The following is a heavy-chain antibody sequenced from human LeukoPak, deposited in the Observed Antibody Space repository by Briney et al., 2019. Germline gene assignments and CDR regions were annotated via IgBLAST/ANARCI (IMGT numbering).Heavy chain of an antibody. CDR2: IYYSGST. V-gene: IGHV4-39*07. D-gene: IGHD5-12*01. CDR3: ARDSLHDSGYDYYFDY. CDR1: GGSISSRSYY. J-gene: IGHJ4*02. Sequence: SETLYLTCTVSGGSISSRSYYWGWIRQPPGKGLEWIGSIYYSGSTYDNPSLRSRVTISVDTSKNQFSLKLTSVTAADTAVYYCARDSLHDSGYDYYFDYWGQGTLVTVSS.